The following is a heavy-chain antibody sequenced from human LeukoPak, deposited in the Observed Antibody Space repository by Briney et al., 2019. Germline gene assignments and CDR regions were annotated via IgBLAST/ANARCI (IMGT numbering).Heavy chain of an antibody. V-gene: IGHV3-30*18. Sequence: AGGALRLSCAASGFTFSSNAMHWVRQAPGKGLEWVAVVSDDGRYEYYGDSVKGRFTISRDNSKNTLYLQMNSLRDEDTAVYYCAKAGGLRWLPFDPWGQGTLVTVSS. CDR3: AKAGGLRWLPFDP. D-gene: IGHD4-23*01. CDR2: VSDDGRYE. J-gene: IGHJ5*02. CDR1: GFTFSSNA.